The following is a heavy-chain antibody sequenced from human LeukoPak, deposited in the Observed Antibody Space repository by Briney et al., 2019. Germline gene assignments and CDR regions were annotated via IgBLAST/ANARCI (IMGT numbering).Heavy chain of an antibody. Sequence: GGSLRLSCAASGFTVSSNYMSWVRQAPGKGLEWVSVIYSGGSTYYADSVKGRFTISRDNSKNTLYLQMNSLRAEDTAVYYCAKRGTNYYDSSGYYNYYYYGMDVWGQGTTVTVSS. V-gene: IGHV3-53*01. J-gene: IGHJ6*02. CDR3: AKRGTNYYDSSGYYNYYYYGMDV. CDR2: IYSGGST. CDR1: GFTVSSNY. D-gene: IGHD3-22*01.